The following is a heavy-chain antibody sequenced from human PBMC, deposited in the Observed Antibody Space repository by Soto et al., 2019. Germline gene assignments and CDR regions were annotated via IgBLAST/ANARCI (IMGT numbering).Heavy chain of an antibody. CDR2: ISAYNGNT. D-gene: IGHD4-17*01. Sequence: GASVKVSCKASGYTFTSYGISWVRQAPGQGLEWMGWISAYNGNTNYAQKHQGRVTMTTDTSTSTTYMELRSLRSDDTAVYYSGKDYGDYAYRAYFDYYGMDVWGQGTTVTVSS. J-gene: IGHJ6*02. V-gene: IGHV1-18*01. CDR1: GYTFTSYG. CDR3: GKDYGDYAYRAYFDYYGMDV.